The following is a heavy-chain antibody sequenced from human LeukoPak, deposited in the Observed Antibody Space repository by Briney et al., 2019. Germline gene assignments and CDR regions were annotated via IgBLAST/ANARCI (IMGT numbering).Heavy chain of an antibody. Sequence: ASVKVSCKASGYTFTSYAMHWVRQAPGQRLEWMGWINAGNGNTKYSQKFQGRVTITRDTSASTAYMELSSLRSEDTAVYYCARGLRDSPVDYGMDVWGQGTTVTVSS. V-gene: IGHV1-3*01. CDR3: ARGLRDSPVDYGMDV. CDR2: INAGNGNT. CDR1: GYTFTSYA. J-gene: IGHJ6*02.